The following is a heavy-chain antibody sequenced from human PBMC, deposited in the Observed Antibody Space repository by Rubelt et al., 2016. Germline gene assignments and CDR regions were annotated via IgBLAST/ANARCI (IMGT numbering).Heavy chain of an antibody. CDR1: GGSFSGYY. CDR3: ARDRVGATIDAFDI. J-gene: IGHJ3*02. V-gene: IGHV4-34*11. CDR2: IYYSGST. D-gene: IGHD1-26*01. Sequence: QVQLQQWGAGLLKPSETLSLTCAVYGGSFSGYYWSWIRQPPGKGLEWIGYIYYSGSTNYNPSLKSRVTISVDTSKNQFSLKLSSVTAADTAVYYCARDRVGATIDAFDIWGQGTMVTVSS.